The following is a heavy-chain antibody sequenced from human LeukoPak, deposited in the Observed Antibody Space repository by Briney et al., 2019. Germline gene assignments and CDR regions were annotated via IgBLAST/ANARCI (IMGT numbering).Heavy chain of an antibody. CDR2: INPSGGST. Sequence: ASVKVSCKASGYTFTSYYMHWVRQAPGQGLEWMGIINPSGGSTSYAQKFQGRVTMTRDMSTSTVYMELSSLRSEDTAVYYCARDLSLVGAVAFLMDVWGKGTTVTVSS. J-gene: IGHJ6*04. D-gene: IGHD1-26*01. CDR3: ARDLSLVGAVAFLMDV. V-gene: IGHV1-46*01. CDR1: GYTFTSYY.